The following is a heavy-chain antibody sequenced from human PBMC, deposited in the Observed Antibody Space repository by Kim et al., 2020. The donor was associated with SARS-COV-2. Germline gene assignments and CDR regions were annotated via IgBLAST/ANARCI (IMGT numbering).Heavy chain of an antibody. CDR2: ISSSSSYI. V-gene: IGHV3-21*01. J-gene: IGHJ6*02. CDR1: GFTFSSYS. CDR3: ARVKGSQVGQQLDNYYYYGMDV. D-gene: IGHD6-13*01. Sequence: GGSLRLSCAASGFTFSSYSMNWVRQAPGKGLEWVSSISSSSSYIYYADSVKGRFTISRDNAKNSLYLQMNSLRAEDTAVYYCARVKGSQVGQQLDNYYYYGMDVWGQGTTVTVSS.